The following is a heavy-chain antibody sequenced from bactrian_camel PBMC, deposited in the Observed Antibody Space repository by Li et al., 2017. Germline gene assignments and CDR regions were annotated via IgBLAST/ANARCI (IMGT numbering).Heavy chain of an antibody. D-gene: IGHD6*01. CDR1: KYSAAIKC. V-gene: IGHV3S54*01. J-gene: IGHJ4*01. CDR3: ASDHGLECTVVHVDGY. Sequence: HVQLVESGGGSALTGGSLRLSCTAPKYSAAIKCMGWFRQAPGKEREGVAFKYLGGGSTVYDDSVKGRFTVSKDSAKNTLYLQMNGLKPEVTAMYYCASDHGLECTVVHVDGYWGQGTQVTVS. CDR2: KYLGGGST.